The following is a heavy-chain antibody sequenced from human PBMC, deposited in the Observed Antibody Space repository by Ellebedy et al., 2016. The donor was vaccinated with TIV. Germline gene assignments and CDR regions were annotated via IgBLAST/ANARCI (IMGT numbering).Heavy chain of an antibody. D-gene: IGHD3-10*01. CDR2: ISSSSSYI. V-gene: IGHV3-21*01. J-gene: IGHJ6*02. Sequence: PGGSLRLSCAASGFTFSSYSMNWVRQAPGKGLEWVSSISSSSSYIYYADSVKGRFTISRDNAKNSLYLQMTSLRAEDTAVYYCARTYGSGSPTHYYGMDVWGQGTTVTVSS. CDR1: GFTFSSYS. CDR3: ARTYGSGSPTHYYGMDV.